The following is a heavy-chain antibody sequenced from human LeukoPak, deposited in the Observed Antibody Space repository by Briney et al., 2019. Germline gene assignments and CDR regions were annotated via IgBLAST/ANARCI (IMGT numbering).Heavy chain of an antibody. CDR2: ISGSGGST. D-gene: IGHD5-12*01. V-gene: IGHV3-23*01. J-gene: IGHJ4*02. CDR3: AKDGYHSGYFDY. CDR1: GCTFSSDG. Sequence: TGGSLRLSCAASGCTFSSDGMSWVRQAPGKGLEWVSAISGSGGSTYYADSVKGRFIISRDNSKNTLYLQLNSLGAEATAVYHCAKDGYHSGYFDYWGQGTLVTVSS.